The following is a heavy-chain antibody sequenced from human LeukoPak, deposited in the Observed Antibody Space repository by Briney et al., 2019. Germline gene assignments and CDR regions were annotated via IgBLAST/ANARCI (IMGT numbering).Heavy chain of an antibody. D-gene: IGHD3-9*01. V-gene: IGHV1-3*01. CDR1: GYTFTSYA. Sequence: ASVKVSCKASGYTFTSYAMHWVRQAPGQRLEWMGWTNAGNGNTKYSQKFQGRVTITRDTSASTAYMELSSLRSEDTAVYYCARPFARYDILTGDAFDIWGQGTMVTVSS. CDR2: TNAGNGNT. J-gene: IGHJ3*02. CDR3: ARPFARYDILTGDAFDI.